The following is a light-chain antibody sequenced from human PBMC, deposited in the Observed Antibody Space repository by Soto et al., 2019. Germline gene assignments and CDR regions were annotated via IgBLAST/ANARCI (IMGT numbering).Light chain of an antibody. CDR3: QQLNRFPRT. V-gene: IGKV1-9*01. CDR2: SAS. CDR1: QDISSY. Sequence: DIQLTQSPSFLSASVGDRVTITGRASQDISSYLAWYQQRPGKVPRFLTHSASTLQSGVPSRFSATGSGTTFTLTISSLQPEDIATYYCQQLNRFPRTFGQGTKVEV. J-gene: IGKJ1*01.